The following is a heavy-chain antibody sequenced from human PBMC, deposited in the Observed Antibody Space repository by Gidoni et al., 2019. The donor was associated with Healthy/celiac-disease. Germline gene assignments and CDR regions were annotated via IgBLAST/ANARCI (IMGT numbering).Heavy chain of an antibody. Sequence: QLHLQPWGAGLLKPSETLSLTCAVYVVSFRGYYWSWIRQPPGKGLEWIGEINHSGSTNYNPSIKSRVTISVETSKNQFSLKLSSVTAADTAVYYCARVKGFWSGQDAFDIWGQGTMVTVSS. V-gene: IGHV4-34*01. D-gene: IGHD3-3*01. J-gene: IGHJ3*02. CDR1: VVSFRGYY. CDR3: ARVKGFWSGQDAFDI. CDR2: INHSGST.